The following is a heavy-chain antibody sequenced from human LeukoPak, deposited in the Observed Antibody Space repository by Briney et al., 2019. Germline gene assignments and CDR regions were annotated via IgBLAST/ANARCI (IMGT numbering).Heavy chain of an antibody. D-gene: IGHD2-15*01. CDR1: GLTFNSYW. Sequence: GGSLRLSCAASGLTFNSYWMHWVRQVAGKGLVWVARINGDASNTTYADSVKGRFTISRDNSKNTMYLQMNSLRAEDTAVHYCAKDCVGCGFDYWGQGTLVTVSS. CDR3: AKDCVGCGFDY. CDR2: INGDASNT. J-gene: IGHJ4*02. V-gene: IGHV3-74*03.